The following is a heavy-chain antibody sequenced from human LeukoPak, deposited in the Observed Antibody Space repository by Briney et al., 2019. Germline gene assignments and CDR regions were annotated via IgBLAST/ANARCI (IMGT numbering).Heavy chain of an antibody. Sequence: SETLSLTCTVSGGSISSSSYYWGWIRQPPGKGLEWIGSIYYSGSTYYNPSLKSRVTISVATSKNQFSLKLSSVTAADPAVYYLGTLQLQFLEWLWYDYWGQEPWSPSPQ. CDR1: GGSISSSSYY. D-gene: IGHD3-3*01. CDR3: GTLQLQFLEWLWYDY. V-gene: IGHV4-39*01. J-gene: IGHJ4*01. CDR2: IYYSGST.